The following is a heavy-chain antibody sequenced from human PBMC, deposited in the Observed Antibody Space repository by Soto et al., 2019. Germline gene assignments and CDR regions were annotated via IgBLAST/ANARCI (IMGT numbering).Heavy chain of an antibody. CDR3: ARVSYSYGIDY. CDR2: ISSSSSYT. CDR1: GFTFSDYY. J-gene: IGHJ4*02. V-gene: IGHV3-11*06. Sequence: GGSLRLSCAASGFTFSDYYMSWIPQAPGKGLEWVSYISSSSSYTNYADSVKGRFTISRDNAKNSLYLQMNSLRAEDTAVYYCARVSYSYGIDYWGQGTLVTVSS. D-gene: IGHD5-18*01.